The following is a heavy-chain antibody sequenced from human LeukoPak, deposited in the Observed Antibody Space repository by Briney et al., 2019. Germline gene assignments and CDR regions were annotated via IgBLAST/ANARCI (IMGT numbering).Heavy chain of an antibody. CDR1: GYTFTGYY. J-gene: IGHJ3*02. Sequence: ASVKVSCKASGYTFTGYYMHWVRQAPGQGLEWMGWINPNSGGTNYAQKFQGRVTMTRDTSISTAYMELSRLRSDDAAVYYCASEVTMMAAFDIWGQGTMVTVSS. V-gene: IGHV1-2*02. CDR2: INPNSGGT. D-gene: IGHD3-22*01. CDR3: ASEVTMMAAFDI.